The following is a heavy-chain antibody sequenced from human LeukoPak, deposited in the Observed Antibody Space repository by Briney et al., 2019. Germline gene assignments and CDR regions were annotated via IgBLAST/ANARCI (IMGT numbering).Heavy chain of an antibody. Sequence: EASVKVSCKASGGTFSSYAISWVRQAPGQGLEWMGGIIPIFGTANYAQKFQGRVTITTDESTSTAYMELSSLRSEDTAVYYCARGAWNALPYYFDYWGQGTLVTVSS. CDR2: IIPIFGTA. J-gene: IGHJ4*02. D-gene: IGHD1-1*01. CDR3: ARGAWNALPYYFDY. CDR1: GGTFSSYA. V-gene: IGHV1-69*05.